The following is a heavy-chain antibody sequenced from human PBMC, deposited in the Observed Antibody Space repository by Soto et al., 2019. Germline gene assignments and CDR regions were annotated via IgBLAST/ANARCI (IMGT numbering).Heavy chain of an antibody. Sequence: PSETLSLTCTVSGGSISSGGYYWSWIRQHPGKGLEWIGYIYYSGSTYYNPSLKSRVTISVDTSKNQFSLKLSSVTAADTAVYYCAREAGTPSYYYGMDVWGQGTTVTVSS. CDR1: GGSISSGGYY. CDR3: AREAGTPSYYYGMDV. J-gene: IGHJ6*02. V-gene: IGHV4-31*03. CDR2: IYYSGST. D-gene: IGHD6-19*01.